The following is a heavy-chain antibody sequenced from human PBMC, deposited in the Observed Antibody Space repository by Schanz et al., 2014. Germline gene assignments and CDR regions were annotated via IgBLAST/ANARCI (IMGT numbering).Heavy chain of an antibody. J-gene: IGHJ4*02. V-gene: IGHV3-7*01. CDR2: INQDGSDK. Sequence: EVQLVESGGCLLQPGGSLRLSCAASGFTFGTFWMSWVRQAPGKGLEWVANINQDGSDKSYVDSVKGRFTISRDNAKNPLYLQMNSLRAEDTAVYYCARDKGGYYPLDYWGQGSLVTVSS. D-gene: IGHD3-22*01. CDR1: GFTFGTFW. CDR3: ARDKGGYYPLDY.